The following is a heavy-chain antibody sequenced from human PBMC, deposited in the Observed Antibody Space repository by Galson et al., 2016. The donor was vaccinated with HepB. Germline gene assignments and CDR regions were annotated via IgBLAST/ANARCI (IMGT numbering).Heavy chain of an antibody. D-gene: IGHD3-16*01. Sequence: SLRLSCAVSGFTFSRYAMSWVRQAPGKGLEWVSTLSGSGLITYYAASVKGRFTISRDNSKDIMYLQMDGLRADDTAVYYCVKDRRIQVWLGVFDKGGQGTLVTVSS. CDR2: LSGSGLIT. J-gene: IGHJ4*02. CDR1: GFTFSRYA. V-gene: IGHV3-23*01. CDR3: VKDRRIQVWLGVFDK.